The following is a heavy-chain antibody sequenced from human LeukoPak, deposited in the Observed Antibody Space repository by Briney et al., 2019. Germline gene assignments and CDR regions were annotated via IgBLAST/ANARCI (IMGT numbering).Heavy chain of an antibody. CDR3: ARPIWFGEFDAFDI. CDR2: ISSSGSNI. V-gene: IGHV3-48*03. J-gene: IGHJ3*02. Sequence: GGSLRLSCVASGFTFSNYEMNWVRQAPGKGLEWISYISSSGSNIYHADSMKGRFTISRDNAKNSLYLQMNSLRVEDTAVYYCARPIWFGEFDAFDIWGQGTMVTVSS. D-gene: IGHD3-10*01. CDR1: GFTFSNYE.